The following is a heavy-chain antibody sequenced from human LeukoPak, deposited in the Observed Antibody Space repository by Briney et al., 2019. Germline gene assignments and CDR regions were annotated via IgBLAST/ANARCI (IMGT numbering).Heavy chain of an antibody. V-gene: IGHV4-59*01. CDR2: VFYSGST. CDR3: ASFSGSYFFDY. Sequence: SEPLSLTCTMSGASISDYFWSWIRQPPGKGLEWIGYVFYSGSTTYNPSLNSRVAISIDTSRSQFSLRLSSVTAADTAVYYCASFSGSYFFDYWGPGTLVTVSS. CDR1: GASISDYF. J-gene: IGHJ4*02. D-gene: IGHD1-26*01.